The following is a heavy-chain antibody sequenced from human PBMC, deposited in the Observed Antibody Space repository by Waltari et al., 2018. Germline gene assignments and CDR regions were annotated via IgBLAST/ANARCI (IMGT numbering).Heavy chain of an antibody. J-gene: IGHJ4*02. D-gene: IGHD1-26*01. CDR3: ARVMVGATKEYYFDY. V-gene: IGHV4-30-4*08. CDR2: IYYSGST. Sequence: QVQLQESGPGLVKPSQTLSLTCTVSGGSISSGDYYWSWIRQPPGKGLEWIGYIYYSGSTYYNPSLKSRVTRSVDTSKNQFSLKLSSVTAADTAVYYCARVMVGATKEYYFDYWGQGTLVTVSS. CDR1: GGSISSGDYY.